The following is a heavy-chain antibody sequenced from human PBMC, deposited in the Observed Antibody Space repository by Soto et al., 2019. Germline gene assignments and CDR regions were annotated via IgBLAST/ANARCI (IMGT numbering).Heavy chain of an antibody. V-gene: IGHV1-69*01. CDR2: IIPIFGTA. CDR3: ARDAYYDFWSGYSPGNYYGMDV. J-gene: IGHJ6*02. Sequence: QVQLVQSGAEVKKPGSSVKVSCTASGGTFSSYAISWVRQAPGQGLEWMGGIIPIFGTANYAQKFQGRVTITADESTSTAYMELSSLRSEDTAVYYCARDAYYDFWSGYSPGNYYGMDVWGQGTTVTVSS. CDR1: GGTFSSYA. D-gene: IGHD3-3*01.